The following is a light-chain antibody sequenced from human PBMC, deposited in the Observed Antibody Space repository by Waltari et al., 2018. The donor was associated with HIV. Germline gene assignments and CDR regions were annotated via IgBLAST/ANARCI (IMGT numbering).Light chain of an antibody. Sequence: LTQPPSVSAAPGQRVTISCSGSHSGLGNTYVSWYQQLPGTAPKVLIYENDKRPSGIPDRFSAYKFGTSATLDITGLQVGDEGDYYCGTWDSNLNAVFGGGTKLTV. CDR2: END. CDR3: GTWDSNLNAV. J-gene: IGLJ2*01. V-gene: IGLV1-51*01. CDR1: HSGLGNTY.